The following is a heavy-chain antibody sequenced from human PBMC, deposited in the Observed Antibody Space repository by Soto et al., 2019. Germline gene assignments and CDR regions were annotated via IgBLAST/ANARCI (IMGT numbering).Heavy chain of an antibody. CDR2: IYYSGST. CDR1: GGSISSSSYY. CDR3: ARQLPITIFGVVIED. Sequence: SETLSLTCTVSGGSISSSSYYWGWIRQPPGKGLEWIGSIYYSGSTYYNPSLKSRVTISVDTSKNQFSLKLSSVTAADTAVYYCARQLPITIFGVVIEDWGQGTLVTVSS. D-gene: IGHD3-3*01. J-gene: IGHJ4*02. V-gene: IGHV4-39*01.